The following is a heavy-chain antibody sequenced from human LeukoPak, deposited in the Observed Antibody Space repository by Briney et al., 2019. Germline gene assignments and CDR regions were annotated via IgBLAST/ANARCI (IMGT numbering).Heavy chain of an antibody. CDR3: ARDSRSSSSFSSMDV. Sequence: GGSLRLSCAASGFTFSSYWMSWVRQAPGKGLEWVANIKEDGSEKHYVDSVKGRFTISRDNAKNSLYLQMNSLRAEDTAVYYCARDSRSSSSFSSMDVWGKGTTVTVSS. D-gene: IGHD6-13*01. CDR2: IKEDGSEK. CDR1: GFTFSSYW. J-gene: IGHJ6*03. V-gene: IGHV3-7*01.